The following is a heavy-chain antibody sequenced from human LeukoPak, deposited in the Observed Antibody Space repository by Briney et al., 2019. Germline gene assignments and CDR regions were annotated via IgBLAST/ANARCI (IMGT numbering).Heavy chain of an antibody. V-gene: IGHV3-21*04. D-gene: IGHD1-26*01. J-gene: IGHJ4*02. CDR1: GFTFSSYN. Sequence: GGSLRLSCVASGFTFSSYNMNWVRQAPGKGLEWVSYIITNSNYTDYADSVKGRFTISRDNAKNSLYLQMNSLRAEDTAMYYCAREIGGGLYYFHSWGQGTPVTVSS. CDR2: IITNSNYT. CDR3: AREIGGGLYYFHS.